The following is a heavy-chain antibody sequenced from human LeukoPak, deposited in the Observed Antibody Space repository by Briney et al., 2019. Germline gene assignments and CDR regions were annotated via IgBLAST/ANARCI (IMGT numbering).Heavy chain of an antibody. CDR2: INPNSGGT. V-gene: IGHV1-2*02. D-gene: IGHD3-16*01. CDR3: ARDLGGTTGDYYYYYMDV. Sequence: ASVKVSCKASGYTFTGYYMHWVRQAPGQGLEWMGWINPNSGGTNYAQKFQGRVTMTRDMSTSTVYMELSSLRSEDTAVYYCARDLGGTTGDYYYYYMDVWGKGTTVTVSS. J-gene: IGHJ6*03. CDR1: GYTFTGYY.